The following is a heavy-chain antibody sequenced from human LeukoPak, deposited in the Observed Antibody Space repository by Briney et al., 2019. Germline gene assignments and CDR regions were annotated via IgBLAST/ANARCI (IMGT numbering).Heavy chain of an antibody. CDR2: IHHGGNT. J-gene: IGHJ4*02. D-gene: IGHD5-18*01. CDR3: ARDFLSNRDTAPHF. CDR1: GYSTRSGYY. V-gene: IGHV4-38-2*02. Sequence: SETLSLTRTVSGYSTRSGYYWGWIRQPPGKGLEWIGSIHHGGNTYCNPSLRSRVTMSVDTSKNQFSLTLSSVTAADTAVYYCARDFLSNRDTAPHFWGQGTLVIVSS.